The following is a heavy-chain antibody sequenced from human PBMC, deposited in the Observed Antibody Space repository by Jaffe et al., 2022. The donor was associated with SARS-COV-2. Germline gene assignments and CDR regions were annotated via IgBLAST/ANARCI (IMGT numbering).Heavy chain of an antibody. D-gene: IGHD4-17*01. CDR1: GFTFSTYG. V-gene: IGHV3-30*18. J-gene: IGHJ6*02. Sequence: QVQLVESGGGVVQPGRSLRLSCAASGFTFSTYGMHWVRQAPGKGLEWVAIIAYDGRHKNFAHSVTGRFTISRDNSKNRLYLQMNSLRPEDSAVYYCAKDADYGDIASWGVDVWGQGTSVTVSS. CDR2: IAYDGRHK. CDR3: AKDADYGDIASWGVDV.